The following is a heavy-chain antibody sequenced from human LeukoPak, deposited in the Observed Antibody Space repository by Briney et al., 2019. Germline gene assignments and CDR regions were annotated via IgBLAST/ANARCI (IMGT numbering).Heavy chain of an antibody. CDR3: ASDPFTISAYDAFNI. CDR2: ISSSGSTI. CDR1: GFTFSSYE. Sequence: GGSLRLSCAASGFTFSSYEMNWVRQAPGKGLEWVSYISSSGSTIYYADSVKGRFTISRDNAKNSLYLQMNSLRVEDTAVCYCASDPFTISAYDAFNIWGQGTVVTVSS. V-gene: IGHV3-48*03. J-gene: IGHJ3*02. D-gene: IGHD3-3*02.